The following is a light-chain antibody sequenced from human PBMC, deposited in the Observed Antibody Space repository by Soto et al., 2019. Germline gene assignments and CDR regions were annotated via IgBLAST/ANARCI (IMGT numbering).Light chain of an antibody. V-gene: IGKV3-15*01. CDR1: QSVGSN. CDR2: GAS. Sequence: EVVMTQSPATLSVSPGERTTLSCRASQSVGSNLAWYQQKPGKAPRLLIYGASTRATGLPARFSGSGSGTEFTLTISSLQYEDFAVYYCQQYNNFWTFGQGTKVEIK. J-gene: IGKJ1*01. CDR3: QQYNNFWT.